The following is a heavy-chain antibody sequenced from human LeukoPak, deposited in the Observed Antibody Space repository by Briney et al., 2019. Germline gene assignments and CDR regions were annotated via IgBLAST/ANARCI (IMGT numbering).Heavy chain of an antibody. CDR1: GFTFSSYE. Sequence: PGGSLRLSCAASGFTFSSYEMNWVRQAPGKGLEWVSYISSSGSTIYYADSVKGRFTISRDNAKNSLYLQMNSLRAEDTAVYYCARGSVWEEQQLATPFDYWGQGTLVTVSS. D-gene: IGHD6-13*01. CDR2: ISSSGSTI. V-gene: IGHV3-48*03. CDR3: ARGSVWEEQQLATPFDY. J-gene: IGHJ4*02.